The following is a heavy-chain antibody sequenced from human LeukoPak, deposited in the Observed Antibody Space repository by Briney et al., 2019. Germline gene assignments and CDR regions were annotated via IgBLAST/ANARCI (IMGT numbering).Heavy chain of an antibody. D-gene: IGHD3-16*02. V-gene: IGHV4-61*02. CDR1: GGSISSGSYY. Sequence: PSETLSLTCTVSGGSISSGSYYWSWIRQPAGKGLEWIGRICTSGSTNYNPSLKSRVTISVDTSKNQFSLKLSSVTAADTAVYYCARGPSYYDYVWGSYRSILAFDIWGQGTMVTVSS. J-gene: IGHJ3*02. CDR3: ARGPSYYDYVWGSYRSILAFDI. CDR2: ICTSGST.